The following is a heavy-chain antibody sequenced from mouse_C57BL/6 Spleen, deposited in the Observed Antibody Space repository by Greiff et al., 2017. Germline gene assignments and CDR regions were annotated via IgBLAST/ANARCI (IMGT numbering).Heavy chain of an antibody. J-gene: IGHJ3*01. Sequence: EVKLVESGTVLARPGASVKMSCKTSGYTFTSYWMHWVKQRPGQGLEWIGAIYPGNSDTSYNQKFKGKAKLTAVTSASTAYMELSSLTNEDSAVYYCTGVYYSNYDFAYWGQGTLVTVSA. CDR1: GYTFTSYW. CDR3: TGVYYSNYDFAY. CDR2: IYPGNSDT. D-gene: IGHD2-5*01. V-gene: IGHV1-5*01.